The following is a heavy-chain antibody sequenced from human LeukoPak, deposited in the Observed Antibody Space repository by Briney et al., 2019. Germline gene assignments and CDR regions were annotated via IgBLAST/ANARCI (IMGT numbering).Heavy chain of an antibody. CDR2: MNPNSGNT. Sequence: ASVKVSCKASGYTFTSYDINWVRQATGQGLEWMGWMNPNSGNTGYAQKFRGRVTMTRNTSISTAYMELSSLRSEDTAVYYCARGYSGSYYPGYWGQGTLVTVSS. V-gene: IGHV1-8*01. CDR3: ARGYSGSYYPGY. D-gene: IGHD1-26*01. J-gene: IGHJ4*02. CDR1: GYTFTSYD.